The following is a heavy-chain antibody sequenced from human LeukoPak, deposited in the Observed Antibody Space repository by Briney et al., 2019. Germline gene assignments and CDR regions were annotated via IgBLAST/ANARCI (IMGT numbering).Heavy chain of an antibody. CDR3: ARDNGFMGELPEGFDY. Sequence: GGSLRLSCAASGFTFSSYAMHWVRQAPGKGLEWVAVISYDGSNKYYADSVKGRFTISRDNSKNTLYLQMNSLRAEDTAVYYCARDNGFMGELPEGFDYWGQGTLVTVSS. V-gene: IGHV3-30-3*01. D-gene: IGHD1-26*01. CDR1: GFTFSSYA. J-gene: IGHJ4*02. CDR2: ISYDGSNK.